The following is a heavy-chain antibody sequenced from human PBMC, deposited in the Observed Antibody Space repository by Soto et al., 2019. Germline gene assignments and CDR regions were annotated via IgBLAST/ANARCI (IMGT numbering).Heavy chain of an antibody. CDR2: IASNDAGA. V-gene: IGHV3-23*01. D-gene: IGHD2-2*01. CDR3: AKDSLSSSTWHLYHFDH. CDR1: GFTFSSYA. J-gene: IGHJ4*02. Sequence: EVQLLESGGGLVQPGGSLRLSCAASGFTFSSYAMSWVRQPPGQGLQWVSTIASNDAGADFAESVRGRFTISRDNSKNTLYLQMDSLRGEDTAIYYCAKDSLSSSTWHLYHFDHWGQGTLVTVSS.